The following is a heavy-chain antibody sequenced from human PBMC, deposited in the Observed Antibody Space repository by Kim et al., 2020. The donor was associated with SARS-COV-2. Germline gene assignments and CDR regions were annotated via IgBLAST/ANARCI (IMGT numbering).Heavy chain of an antibody. D-gene: IGHD3-22*01. CDR2: IIPILGIA. CDR3: ASPYDSSGYSLDY. Sequence: SVKVSCKASGGTFSSYAISWVRQAPGQGLEWMGRIIPILGIANYAQKFQGRVTITADKSTSTAYMELSSLRSEDTAVYYCASPYDSSGYSLDYWGQGTL. V-gene: IGHV1-69*04. J-gene: IGHJ4*02. CDR1: GGTFSSYA.